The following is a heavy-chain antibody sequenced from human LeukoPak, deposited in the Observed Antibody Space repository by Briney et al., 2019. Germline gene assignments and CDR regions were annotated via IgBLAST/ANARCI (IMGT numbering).Heavy chain of an antibody. J-gene: IGHJ4*01. CDR2: ISSDSRNT. V-gene: IGHV3-21*01. Sequence: GGSLRLSCAASGFTFSTYTMNWVRQAPAMGLEWVASISSDSRNTHYAVSVKGRFTISRDNAKNSLYLQMNSLRAEDTAVYYCLRGDTRDYWGHGTLVTVSS. CDR3: LRGDTRDY. D-gene: IGHD3-22*01. CDR1: GFTFSTYT.